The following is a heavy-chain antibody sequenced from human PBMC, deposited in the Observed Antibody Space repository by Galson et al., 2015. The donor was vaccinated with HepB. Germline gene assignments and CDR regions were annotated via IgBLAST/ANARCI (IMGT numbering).Heavy chain of an antibody. V-gene: IGHV1-24*01. Sequence: SVKVSCKVSGYTLTDLSMHWVRQAPGKGLEWMGGFDPEDGETIYGQKFQGRVTMTRDTSTDTAYMELTSLRSEDTAVYYCATSDYCGGDCYDSFDIWGQGTMVTVSS. CDR1: GYTLTDLS. J-gene: IGHJ3*02. D-gene: IGHD2-21*02. CDR2: FDPEDGET. CDR3: ATSDYCGGDCYDSFDI.